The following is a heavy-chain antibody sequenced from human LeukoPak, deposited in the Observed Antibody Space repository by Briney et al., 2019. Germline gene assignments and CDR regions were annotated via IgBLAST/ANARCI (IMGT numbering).Heavy chain of an antibody. Sequence: GASVKVSCKVSGYTLSELSIHWVRQAPGRGLEWMGGFDPEYGQTIFAQRIQGRVIMTEDTSADTAYIELTSLTSEDTAVYYRATASPRSGYDSFDYWGQGTLVTVSS. V-gene: IGHV1-24*01. CDR3: ATASPRSGYDSFDY. CDR1: GYTLSELS. CDR2: FDPEYGQT. J-gene: IGHJ4*02. D-gene: IGHD5-12*01.